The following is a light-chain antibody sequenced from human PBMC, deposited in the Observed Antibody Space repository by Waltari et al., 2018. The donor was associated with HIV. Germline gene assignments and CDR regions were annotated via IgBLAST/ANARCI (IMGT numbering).Light chain of an antibody. V-gene: IGLV3-1*01. CDR1: KLGHNS. J-gene: IGLJ2*01. CDR3: QAWDSTSYVV. CDR2: QDN. Sequence: SYELTQPPSVSVSPGQTAIITCSGDKLGHNSVPWYQQRPGQSPLLVIYQDNKRPSGIPERFSGSNSGNTATLTIRGTQAMDEADYYCQAWDSTSYVVFGGGTKLTVL.